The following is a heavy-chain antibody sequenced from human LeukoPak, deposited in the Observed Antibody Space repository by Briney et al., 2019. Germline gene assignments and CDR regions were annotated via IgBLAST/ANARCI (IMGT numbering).Heavy chain of an antibody. V-gene: IGHV3-23*01. J-gene: IGHJ6*03. D-gene: IGHD3-10*01. CDR3: ARASMVRGADDYYYYMDV. CDR1: GFTFSSYA. CDR2: ISGSGGST. Sequence: PGGSLRLSCAASGFTFSSYAMSWVRQAPGKGLEWVSAISGSGGSTYYADSVKGRLTISRDNSKNTLYLQMNSLRAEDTAVYYCARASMVRGADDYYYYMDVWGKGTTVTVSS.